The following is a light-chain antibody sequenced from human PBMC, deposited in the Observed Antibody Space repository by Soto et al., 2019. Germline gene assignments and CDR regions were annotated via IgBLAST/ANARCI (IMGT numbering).Light chain of an antibody. CDR3: CSYADSTTVV. Sequence: QSVLTQPASVSGSPGQSITISCTGSGRSYNLVSWFQQPPGKALKLIIYEDNKRPSGVSNRFSGSKSGNTASLTISGLQAEDEADYYCCSYADSTTVVFGGGTKVTVL. CDR2: EDN. V-gene: IGLV2-23*01. J-gene: IGLJ3*02. CDR1: GRSYNL.